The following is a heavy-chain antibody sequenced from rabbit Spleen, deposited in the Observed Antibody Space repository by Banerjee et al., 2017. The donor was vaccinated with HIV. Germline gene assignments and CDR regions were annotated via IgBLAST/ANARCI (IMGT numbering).Heavy chain of an antibody. CDR2: IYPGSSGTT. V-gene: IGHV1S40*01. Sequence: QSLEESGGDLVKPGASLTLTCTASGFSFSSTYYMCWVRQPPGKGLEWIGCIYPGSSGTTYYASWAKGRFTISKTSSTTVTLQMTSLTAADTATYFCARDGSSYYTFELWGPGTLVTVS. CDR1: GFSFSSTYY. J-gene: IGHJ4*01. D-gene: IGHD8-1*01. CDR3: ARDGSSYYTFEL.